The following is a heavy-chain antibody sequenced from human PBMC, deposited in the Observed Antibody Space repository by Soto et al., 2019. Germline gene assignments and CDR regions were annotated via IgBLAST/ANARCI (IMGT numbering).Heavy chain of an antibody. CDR3: ARDLAVGRVDY. CDR2: ISSSSIYT. J-gene: IGHJ4*02. Sequence: GGSLRLSCAASGFTFSDYYMSWIRQAPGKGLEWVSYISSSSIYTNYADSVKGRFTISRDNAKNSLYLQMNSLRAEDTAVYYCARDLAVGRVDYWGQGTLVTVSS. V-gene: IGHV3-11*05. CDR1: GFTFSDYY.